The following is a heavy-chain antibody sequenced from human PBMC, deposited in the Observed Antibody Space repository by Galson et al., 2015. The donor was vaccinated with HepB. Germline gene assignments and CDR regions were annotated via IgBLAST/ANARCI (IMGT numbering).Heavy chain of an antibody. CDR2: MNTNTGKP. CDR1: GYTFTDYV. CDR3: ARSPLRFLDWLPYYDYYYMDV. D-gene: IGHD3-3*01. V-gene: IGHV7-4-1*02. J-gene: IGHJ6*03. Sequence: SVKVSCKASGYTFTDYVVKWVRQAPGQGLEWMGWMNTNTGKPTYAPGFAGRFVFSLDTSVTTAYLQISSLETDDTAVYYCARSPLRFLDWLPYYDYYYMDVWGEGTTVTVSS.